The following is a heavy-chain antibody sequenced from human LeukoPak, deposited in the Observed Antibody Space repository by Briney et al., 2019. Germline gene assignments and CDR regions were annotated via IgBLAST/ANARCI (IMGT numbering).Heavy chain of an antibody. J-gene: IGHJ4*02. CDR3: AREGSSWADY. CDR1: GFTFSSYA. CDR2: ISYDGSNK. Sequence: GRSLRLSCAASGFTFSSYAMHWVRQAPGKGLEWVAVISYDGSNKYYADSVKGRFTISRDNSKNTLYLQMNSLRAEDTAVYYCAREGSSWADYWGQGTLVTVSS. V-gene: IGHV3-30-3*01. D-gene: IGHD6-13*01.